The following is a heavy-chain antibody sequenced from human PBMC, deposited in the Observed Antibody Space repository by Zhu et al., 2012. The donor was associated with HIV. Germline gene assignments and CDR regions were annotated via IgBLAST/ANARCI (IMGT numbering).Heavy chain of an antibody. CDR2: IYTSGGT. J-gene: IGHJ3*02. V-gene: IGHV4-4*09. CDR3: ARERGAGDGDDAFDI. Sequence: QVQLQESGPGLVKPSETLSLTCTVSGGSISSYYWSWIRQPPGKRLEWIGYIYTSGGTNYNPSLKSRVTISVDTSKNQFSLKLNFVTAADTAVYYCARERGAGDGDDAFDIWGQGTMVTVSS. D-gene: IGHD2-21*01. CDR1: GGSISSYY.